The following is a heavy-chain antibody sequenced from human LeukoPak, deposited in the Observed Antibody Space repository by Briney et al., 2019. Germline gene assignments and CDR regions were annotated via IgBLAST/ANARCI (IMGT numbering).Heavy chain of an antibody. CDR3: ARVKTPYYYYYYMDV. CDR2: IRYDGSNK. J-gene: IGHJ6*03. CDR1: GFTFSSYG. V-gene: IGHV3-30*02. Sequence: GGSLRLSCAASGFTFSSYGMHWVRQAPGKGLEWVAFIRYDGSNKYYADSVKGRFTISRDNSKNTLYLQMGSLRAEDMAVYYCARVKTPYYYYYYMDVWGKGTTVTVSS.